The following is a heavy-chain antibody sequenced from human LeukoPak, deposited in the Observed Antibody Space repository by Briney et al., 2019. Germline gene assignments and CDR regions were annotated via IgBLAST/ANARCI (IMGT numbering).Heavy chain of an antibody. CDR1: GYTFTGYY. CDR3: ARDDKLRYFEGLLGGYYYYYMDV. CDR2: INPNSGGT. J-gene: IGHJ6*03. D-gene: IGHD3-9*01. Sequence: ASVKVSCKASGYTFTGYYMHWVRQAPGQGLEWMGWINPNSGGTNYAQKFQGRVTMTRDTSISTAYMELSRLRSDDTAVYYCARDDKLRYFEGLLGGYYYYYMDVWGKGTTVTISS. V-gene: IGHV1-2*02.